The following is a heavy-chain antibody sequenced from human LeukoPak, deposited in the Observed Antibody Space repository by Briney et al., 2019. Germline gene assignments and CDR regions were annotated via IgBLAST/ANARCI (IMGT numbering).Heavy chain of an antibody. CDR3: ASESAAGYCSGGSCYSLKDYYYYYYMDV. J-gene: IGHJ6*03. V-gene: IGHV3-72*01. CDR1: GFTFSDHY. Sequence: PGGSLRLSCAASGFTFSDHYMDWVRQAPGKGLEWVGRTRNKANSYTTEYAASVKGRFTISRDDSKNSLYLQMNSLKTEDTAVYYCASESAAGYCSGGSCYSLKDYYYYYYMDVWAKGPRSPSP. CDR2: TRNKANSYTT. D-gene: IGHD2-15*01.